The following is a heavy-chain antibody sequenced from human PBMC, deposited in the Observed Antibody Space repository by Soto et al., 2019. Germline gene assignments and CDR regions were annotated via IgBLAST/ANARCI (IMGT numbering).Heavy chain of an antibody. CDR3: AREDSRMKGPLNAFDI. V-gene: IGHV1-69*13. D-gene: IGHD2-8*01. CDR1: GGTFSSYA. Sequence: SVKVSCKASGGTFSSYAISWVRQAPGQGLEWMGGIIPIFGTANYAQKFQGRVTITADESTSTAYMELSSLRSEDTAVYCCAREDSRMKGPLNAFDIWGQGTMVTVSS. CDR2: IIPIFGTA. J-gene: IGHJ3*02.